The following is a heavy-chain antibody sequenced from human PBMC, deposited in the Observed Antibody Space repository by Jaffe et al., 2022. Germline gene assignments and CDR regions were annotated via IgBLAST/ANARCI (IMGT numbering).Heavy chain of an antibody. CDR1: GGSISSSSYY. J-gene: IGHJ6*03. D-gene: IGHD3-10*01. CDR2: IYYSGST. V-gene: IGHV4-39*01. Sequence: QLQLQESGPGLVKPSETLSLTCTVSGGSISSSSYYWGWIRQPPGKGLEWIGSIYYSGSTYYNPSLKSRVTISVDTSKNQFSLKLSSVTAADTAVYYCARQTLGITMVQGHPLYMDVWGKGTTVTVSS. CDR3: ARQTLGITMVQGHPLYMDV.